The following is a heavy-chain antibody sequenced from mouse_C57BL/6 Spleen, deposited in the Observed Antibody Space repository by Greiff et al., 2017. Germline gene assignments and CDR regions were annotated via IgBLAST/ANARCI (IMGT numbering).Heavy chain of an antibody. D-gene: IGHD2-3*01. CDR1: GYAFSSSW. CDR3: ARSGDGYYLAWFAY. Sequence: VQLQQSGPELVKPGASVKISCKASGYAFSSSWMNWVKQRPGKGLEWIGRIYPGDGDTNYNGKFKGKATLTADKSSSTAYMQRSSLTSEDSAVYVCARSGDGYYLAWFAYWGQGTLVTVSA. J-gene: IGHJ3*01. V-gene: IGHV1-82*01. CDR2: IYPGDGDT.